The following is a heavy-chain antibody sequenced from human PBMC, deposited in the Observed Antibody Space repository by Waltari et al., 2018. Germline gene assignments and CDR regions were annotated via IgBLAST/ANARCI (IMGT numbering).Heavy chain of an antibody. J-gene: IGHJ4*02. D-gene: IGHD5-12*01. V-gene: IGHV3-9*01. CDR1: GFTFDDYA. CDR2: ASWNSGSI. CDR3: AKDGDGYNSVY. Sequence: EVQLVESGGGLVQPGWSLRLSCAASGFTFDDYAIHWDREASGKGMEWVSGASWNSGSIGYAYTVKGRFTISRDNAKNSLYLQMNSLRDEDTALYYCAKDGDGYNSVYWGQGTLVTVSS.